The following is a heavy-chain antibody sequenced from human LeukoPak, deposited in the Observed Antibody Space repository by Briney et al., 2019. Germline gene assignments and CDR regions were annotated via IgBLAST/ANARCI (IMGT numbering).Heavy chain of an antibody. J-gene: IGHJ6*03. V-gene: IGHV3-30*02. CDR1: RFTFSSYG. CDR2: IRSDGSNK. CDR3: AKRDYYYDSGSYYYYMDV. Sequence: GGSLRLSCAASRFTFSSYGIHWVRQAPGKGLAWVAFIRSDGSNKYYADSVRGRFTISRDNCKNTLYLQMNSLGIEDTAVYYCAKRDYYYDSGSYYYYMDVWGKGTTVTISS. D-gene: IGHD3-10*01.